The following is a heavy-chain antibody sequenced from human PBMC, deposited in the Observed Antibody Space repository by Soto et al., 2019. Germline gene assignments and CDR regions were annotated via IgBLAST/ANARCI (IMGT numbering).Heavy chain of an antibody. CDR3: ARTGSIAAAENDY. CDR2: IIPIFGTA. J-gene: IGHJ4*02. V-gene: IGHV1-69*13. CDR1: GGTFSSYA. D-gene: IGHD6-13*01. Sequence: SVKVSCKASGGTFSSYAISWVRQAPGQGLEWMGGIIPIFGTANYAQKFQGRVTITADESTSTAYMELSSLRSEDTAVYYCARTGSIAAAENDYWGQGTLVTVSS.